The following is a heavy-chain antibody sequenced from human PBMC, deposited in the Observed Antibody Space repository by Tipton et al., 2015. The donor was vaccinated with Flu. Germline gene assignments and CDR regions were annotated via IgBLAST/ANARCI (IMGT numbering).Heavy chain of an antibody. Sequence: QLVQSGAEVKKPGASVKPSCKTSGYTFSRHIITWVRQAPGQGLEWMGGISPMFGTANYAQKFQGRVTINADESTSTAYMELSSLRSEGTAVYYCARGGGPYCSSTSCYATDYWGQGTLVTVSS. CDR2: ISPMFGTA. D-gene: IGHD2-2*01. CDR1: GYTFSRHI. V-gene: IGHV1-69*13. J-gene: IGHJ4*02. CDR3: ARGGGPYCSSTSCYATDY.